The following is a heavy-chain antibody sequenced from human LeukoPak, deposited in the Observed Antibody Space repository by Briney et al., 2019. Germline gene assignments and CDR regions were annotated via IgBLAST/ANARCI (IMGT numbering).Heavy chain of an antibody. CDR3: ARNPLTTGFPALYYFDY. CDR2: ISGSGGST. Sequence: PGGSLRLSCAASGFTFSSYAMSWVRQAPGKGLEWVSAISGSGGSTYYADSVKGRFTISRDNSKNTLYLQMNSLRAEDTAVYYCARNPLTTGFPALYYFDYWGQGTLVTVSS. V-gene: IGHV3-23*01. CDR1: GFTFSSYA. J-gene: IGHJ4*02. D-gene: IGHD4-17*01.